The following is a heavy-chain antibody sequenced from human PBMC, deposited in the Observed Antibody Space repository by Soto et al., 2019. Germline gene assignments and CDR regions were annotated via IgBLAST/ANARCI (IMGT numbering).Heavy chain of an antibody. CDR3: ARGRITMIRGGYFDF. CDR1: GGSFSGYY. CDR2: ITHSGSP. J-gene: IGHJ4*02. V-gene: IGHV4-34*01. D-gene: IGHD3-10*01. Sequence: QVQLQQWGAGLLNPSETLSLRCVVSGGSFSGYYWTWLRQPPGKRPEWIGEITHSGSPTYNPSLESRVIISIDTTENQFSLRPSSVTAADTAVYYCARGRITMIRGGYFDFWGQGTLVNVSS.